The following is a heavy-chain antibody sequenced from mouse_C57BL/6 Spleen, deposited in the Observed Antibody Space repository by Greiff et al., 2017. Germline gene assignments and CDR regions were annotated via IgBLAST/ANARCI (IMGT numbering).Heavy chain of an antibody. CDR1: GYNFTSSW. J-gene: IGHJ2*01. CDR2: LHPNSGST. CDR3: ARGYYGSSLYYFDD. Sequence: QVQLQQPGAELVKPGASVKLSCKASGYNFTSSWMHWVKQRPGQGLEWIGMLHPNSGSTNYNEKFKSKATLTVDKSSSTAYMQLISLTSEDSAVYDCARGYYGSSLYYFDDWGQGTTLTVSS. V-gene: IGHV1-64*01. D-gene: IGHD1-1*01.